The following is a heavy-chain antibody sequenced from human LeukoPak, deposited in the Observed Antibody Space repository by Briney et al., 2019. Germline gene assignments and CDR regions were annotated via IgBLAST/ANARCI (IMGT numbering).Heavy chain of an antibody. CDR1: GSTFSNSA. Sequence: GGSLRLFCAASGSTFSNSAMSWVRQAPGKGLEWVSGFTRNDETTSYADSVKGRFTISRDNSKSTLYLQMNSLRAEDTAVYYCSKAPYYILPCFDYWGQGTLVTVSA. D-gene: IGHD3-9*01. V-gene: IGHV3-23*01. J-gene: IGHJ4*02. CDR2: FTRNDETT. CDR3: SKAPYYILPCFDY.